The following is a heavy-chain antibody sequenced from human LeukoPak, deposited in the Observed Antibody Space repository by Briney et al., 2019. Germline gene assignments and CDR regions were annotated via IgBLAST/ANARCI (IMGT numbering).Heavy chain of an antibody. CDR2: ISSSSSYI. Sequence: GGSLRLSCAASGFTFNNYIMNWVRQAPGKGLEWVSSISSSSSYIYYADSVKGRFTISRDNAKNSLYLQMNSLRAEDTAVYYCARVYKFRLPYYYDSSGFWEEDYYYMDVWGKGTTVTVSS. V-gene: IGHV3-21*01. J-gene: IGHJ6*03. D-gene: IGHD3-22*01. CDR3: ARVYKFRLPYYYDSSGFWEEDYYYMDV. CDR1: GFTFNNYI.